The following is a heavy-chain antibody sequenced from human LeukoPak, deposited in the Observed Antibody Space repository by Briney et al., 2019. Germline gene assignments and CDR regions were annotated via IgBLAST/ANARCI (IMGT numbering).Heavy chain of an antibody. Sequence: PETLSLTCTVSGGSISSYYWSWIRQPPGKGLEWIGYIYYSGSTNYNPSLKSRVTISVDTSKNQFSLKLSSVTAADTAVYYCARGVIYYYGSGSYYNSNYYYYMDVWGKGTTVTVSS. CDR1: GGSISSYY. J-gene: IGHJ6*03. D-gene: IGHD3-10*01. CDR3: ARGVIYYYGSGSYYNSNYYYYMDV. CDR2: IYYSGST. V-gene: IGHV4-59*12.